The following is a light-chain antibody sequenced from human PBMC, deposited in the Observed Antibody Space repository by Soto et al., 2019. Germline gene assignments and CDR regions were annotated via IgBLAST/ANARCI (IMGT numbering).Light chain of an antibody. V-gene: IGLV2-14*01. J-gene: IGLJ1*01. CDR3: SSYTTRSTLV. CDR1: SSDVGGFDY. CDR2: EVS. Sequence: QSALTQPAPVSGSPGQSITISCTVTSSDVGGFDYVSWYQHHPGRAPKLMIYEVSNRPSGVSDRFSASKSGNTASLTISGLQAADEAFYYCSSYTTRSTLVFGGGTKVTVL.